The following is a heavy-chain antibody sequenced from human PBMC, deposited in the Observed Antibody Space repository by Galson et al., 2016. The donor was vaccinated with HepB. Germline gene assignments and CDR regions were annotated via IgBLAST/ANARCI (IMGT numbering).Heavy chain of an antibody. CDR2: ISSSSTTI. V-gene: IGHV3-48*02. D-gene: IGHD5-24*01. J-gene: IGHJ6*02. Sequence: SLRLSCAASGFTFSSYSMNWVRQAPGNGLEWVSYISSSSTTIYYADSVKGRFTISSDNAKNSLYLQMNSRRDEDTAVYYCARDGPGWVMATITILVYYYGMDVWGQGTTVTVSS. CDR3: ARDGPGWVMATITILVYYYGMDV. CDR1: GFTFSSYS.